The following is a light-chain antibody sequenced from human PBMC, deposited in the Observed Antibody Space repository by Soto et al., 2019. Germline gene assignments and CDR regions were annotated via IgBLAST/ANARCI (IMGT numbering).Light chain of an antibody. Sequence: QSVLTQPPSASGTPGQRVTISCSGSSSNIGSNTVNWYQQLPGTAPKLLIYSNNQRPSGVPDRLSGSKSGTSASLAISGLQSEDEADYYCAAWDDSLNGRYVFGTGTKVTV. CDR1: SSNIGSNT. CDR3: AAWDDSLNGRYV. V-gene: IGLV1-44*01. CDR2: SNN. J-gene: IGLJ1*01.